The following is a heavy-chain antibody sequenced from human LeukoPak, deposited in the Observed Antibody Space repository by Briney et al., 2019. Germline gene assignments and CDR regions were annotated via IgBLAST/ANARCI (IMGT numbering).Heavy chain of an antibody. CDR2: IWHDGSHK. J-gene: IGHJ4*02. D-gene: IGHD3-10*01. CDR1: GFAFNTYA. CDR3: AREIFGSGRYPDF. V-gene: IGHV3-33*01. Sequence: GRSLRLSCAASGFAFNTYAMHWVRQAPGQGREWVALIWHDGSHKFYSNSVRGQFTISRDNPKNTVSLQMNHLRPEDTAVYYCAREIFGSGRYPDFWGQGTLVTVSS.